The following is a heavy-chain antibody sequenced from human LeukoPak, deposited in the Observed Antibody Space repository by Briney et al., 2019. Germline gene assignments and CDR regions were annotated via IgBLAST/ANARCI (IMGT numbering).Heavy chain of an antibody. J-gene: IGHJ4*02. CDR2: INRGGGT. V-gene: IGHV4-34*01. Sequence: SETLSLTCAVSGGSFSGHYWSWIRKPPRQGLDWIGEINRGGGTDYSPSLKSRVTISLDTSKNQFSLKLSSVTAADTAVYYCARNYGSGSYYRYWGQGTLVTVSS. CDR1: GGSFSGHY. CDR3: ARNYGSGSYYRY. D-gene: IGHD3-10*01.